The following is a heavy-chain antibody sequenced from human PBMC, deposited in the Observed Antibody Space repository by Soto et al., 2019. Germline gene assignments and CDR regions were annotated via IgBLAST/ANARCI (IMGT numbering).Heavy chain of an antibody. J-gene: IGHJ3*01. CDR3: ARSARTATTNWGDFDV. D-gene: IGHD1-7*01. V-gene: IGHV3-23*01. Sequence: EVQLLESGGGLVQPGGSLRLSCAASGFTFNTYVMNWVRQAPGKGLEWVSAISYSADKTHYADSVKGRSTISRDKSRDTLFLQMNGVRADDAAVYYCARSARTATTNWGDFDVWRQGTTVTVSS. CDR2: ISYSADKT. CDR1: GFTFNTYV.